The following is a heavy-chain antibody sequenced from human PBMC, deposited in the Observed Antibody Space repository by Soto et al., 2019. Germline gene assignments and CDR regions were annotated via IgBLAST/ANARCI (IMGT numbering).Heavy chain of an antibody. CDR1: GFTFSSYG. D-gene: IGHD2-2*01. Sequence: GGSLRLSCAASGFTFSSYGMHWVRQAPGKGLEWVAVISYGGSNKYYADSVKGRFTISRDNPKNTLYLQMNNLRAEDTAVYYCAKDNCISTSCYRLYNWFDPWGQGTLVTVS. CDR3: AKDNCISTSCYRLYNWFDP. V-gene: IGHV3-30*18. J-gene: IGHJ5*02. CDR2: ISYGGSNK.